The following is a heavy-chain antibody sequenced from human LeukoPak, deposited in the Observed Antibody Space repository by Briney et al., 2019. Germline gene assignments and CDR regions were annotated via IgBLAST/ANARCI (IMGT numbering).Heavy chain of an antibody. J-gene: IGHJ4*02. Sequence: GGPLRLSCAASGFTFSNYAIHWVRQAPGKGLEWVALISYDGSNKYYADSVKGRFTISRDNSKSTLYLQMNSLRAEDTAVYYCARTYAIDYWGQGTLVTVSS. V-gene: IGHV3-30-3*01. D-gene: IGHD3-16*01. CDR1: GFTFSNYA. CDR3: ARTYAIDY. CDR2: ISYDGSNK.